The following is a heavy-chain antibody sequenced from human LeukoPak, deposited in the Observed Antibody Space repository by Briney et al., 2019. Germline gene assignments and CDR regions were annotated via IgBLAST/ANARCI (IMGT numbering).Heavy chain of an antibody. V-gene: IGHV6-1*01. CDR2: TYYRSKWYN. CDR1: GDSVSSNTAA. Sequence: SQTLSLTCALSGDSVSSNTAAWSWLRQSPSRGLEWLGRTYYRSKWYNDYAVSVKSRITINPDTSKNQFSVQLNSVTPEDTAVYYCTRGVDRIHWYGMSPFDSWGQGTLVTVSS. CDR3: TRGVDRIHWYGMSPFDS. J-gene: IGHJ4*02. D-gene: IGHD6-13*01.